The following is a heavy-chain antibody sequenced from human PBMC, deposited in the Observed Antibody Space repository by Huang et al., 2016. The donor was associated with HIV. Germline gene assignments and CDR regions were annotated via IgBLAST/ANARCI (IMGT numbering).Heavy chain of an antibody. V-gene: IGHV3-30*02. CDR1: GFTFGSFG. D-gene: IGHD3-3*01. Sequence: QVQLVESGGGVVQPGGSLRLSCTASGFTFGSFGMHWVRQAPGKGLEGVAFIRYDGNNYYYADSVRGRFTISRDKSKDTLYLQMNRLRPDDSAVYYCAKDLTYTFGRHFDYWGRGTLVTVSS. CDR3: AKDLTYTFGRHFDY. J-gene: IGHJ4*02. CDR2: IRYDGNNY.